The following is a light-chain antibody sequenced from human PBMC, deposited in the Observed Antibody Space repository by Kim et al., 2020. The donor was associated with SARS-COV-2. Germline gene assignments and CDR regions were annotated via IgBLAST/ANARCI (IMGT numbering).Light chain of an antibody. CDR1: QSIRRH. J-gene: IGKJ1*01. V-gene: IGKV1-39*01. CDR2: GAS. CDR3: QQSYSSPPT. Sequence: APRGDRGTITCRASQSIRRHFKWEQKRPGEATKLLIYGASKWQSGVPSRFSGSGSGTDSTRSISSLEPEDFATYYCQQSYSSPPTLGQGTKVDI.